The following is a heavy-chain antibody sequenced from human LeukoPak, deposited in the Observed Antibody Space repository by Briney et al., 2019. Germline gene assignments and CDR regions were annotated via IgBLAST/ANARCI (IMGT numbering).Heavy chain of an antibody. CDR2: IYHSGST. Sequence: SETLSLTCAVSGGSISSGGYSWSWIRQPPGKGLEWIGYIYHSGSTYYNPSLKSRVTISVDRSKNQFSLKLSPVTAADTAVYYCARGNGVAGTGLRFDYWGQGTLVTVSS. V-gene: IGHV4-30-2*01. D-gene: IGHD6-19*01. CDR1: GGSISSGGYS. J-gene: IGHJ4*02. CDR3: ARGNGVAGTGLRFDY.